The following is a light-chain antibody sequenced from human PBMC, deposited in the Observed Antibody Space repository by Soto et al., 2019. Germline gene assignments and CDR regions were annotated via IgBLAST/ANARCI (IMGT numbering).Light chain of an antibody. Sequence: DIQMTQSPSTLSASVGDRVTITCRASQSSSRWLAWYQQTPGKVPKFLIYRASNLESGVPSRFTGSGSGTEFTLTISSRQPDDFATYYCQQYESFPLTFGGGTKVEIK. V-gene: IGKV1-5*03. CDR2: RAS. CDR3: QQYESFPLT. J-gene: IGKJ4*01. CDR1: QSSSRW.